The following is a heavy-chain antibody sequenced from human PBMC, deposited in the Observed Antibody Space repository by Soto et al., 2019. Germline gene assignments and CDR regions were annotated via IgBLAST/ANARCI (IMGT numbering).Heavy chain of an antibody. V-gene: IGHV3-48*02. CDR3: ARDLYYYGSGSGYFDY. D-gene: IGHD3-10*01. J-gene: IGHJ4*02. CDR2: ISSSSSTI. Sequence: GGSLRLSCVASGFTFNSYSMNWVRQAPGKGLEWISYISSSSSTIYYRDSVKGRFTISRDNAKNSLYLQMDSLRDEDTAVYYCARDLYYYGSGSGYFDYWGQGTPVTVSS. CDR1: GFTFNSYS.